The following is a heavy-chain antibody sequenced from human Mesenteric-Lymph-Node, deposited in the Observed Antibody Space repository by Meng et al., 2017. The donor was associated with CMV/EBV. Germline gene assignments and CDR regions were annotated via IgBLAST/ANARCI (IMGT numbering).Heavy chain of an antibody. CDR1: GGSFSSTTV. CDR3: AYHNWFDP. CDR2: VYHTGDT. Sequence: LSLISVVSGGSFSSTTVWSWVRQPPGKGLEWIGDVYHTGDTNYNPSLKSRVTISVDKSKNHFSLKLTSVTAADTAVYYCAYHNWFDPWGQGTLVTVSS. J-gene: IGHJ5*02. V-gene: IGHV4-4*02.